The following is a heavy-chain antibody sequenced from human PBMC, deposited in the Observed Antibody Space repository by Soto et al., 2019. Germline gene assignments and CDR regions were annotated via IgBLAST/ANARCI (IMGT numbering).Heavy chain of an antibody. J-gene: IGHJ4*02. Sequence: EVQLLESGGALVQPGGSLRLSCAASGFTFSSYAMSWVRQAPGKGLEWVSLISGSGGGTYYADSVKGRFTISRDNSKNTLYLQLNSMRYEDTAVFYCAKHLSNGSPDYWGQGTLVTVSS. CDR2: ISGSGGGT. CDR1: GFTFSSYA. D-gene: IGHD2-15*01. CDR3: AKHLSNGSPDY. V-gene: IGHV3-23*01.